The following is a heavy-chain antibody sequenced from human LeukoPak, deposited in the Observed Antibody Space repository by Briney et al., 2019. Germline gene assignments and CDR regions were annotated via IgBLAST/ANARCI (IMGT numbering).Heavy chain of an antibody. CDR3: AKDPVYSSSGFDP. V-gene: IGHV3-20*04. D-gene: IGHD6-13*01. CDR1: GFTFDDYG. CDR2: INWNGGST. J-gene: IGHJ5*02. Sequence: GGSLRLSCAASGFTFDDYGMSWVRQAPGKGLEWVSGINWNGGSTGYADSVKGRFTISRDNAKNTLYLQMNSLRAEDTAVYYCAKDPVYSSSGFDPWGQGTLVTVSS.